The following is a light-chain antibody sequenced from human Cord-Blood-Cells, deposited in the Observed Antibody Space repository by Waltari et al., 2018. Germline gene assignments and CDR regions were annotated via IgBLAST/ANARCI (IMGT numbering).Light chain of an antibody. CDR2: DVS. CDR1: SSDVGGYNY. Sequence: QSALTQPASVSGSPGQSITISCTGTSSDVGGYNYVSWYQQHPGKAPKLMIYDVSKRPSGVSNRFFGSKSGNTACLTISGLQAEDEADYYCSSYTSSSPYVFGTGTKVTVL. J-gene: IGLJ1*01. CDR3: SSYTSSSPYV. V-gene: IGLV2-14*01.